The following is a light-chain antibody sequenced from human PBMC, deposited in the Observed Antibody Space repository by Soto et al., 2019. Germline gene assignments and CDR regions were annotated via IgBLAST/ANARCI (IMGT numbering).Light chain of an antibody. J-gene: IGKJ4*01. CDR3: QQLNSFPLT. Sequence: DIQMTQSPSFLSASVGDRVTITCRASHGISSFLAWYQQKPGEAPKLLIYAASTLQSGVPSRFSGSGSGTEFTLTISSLQPEDFASYYCQQLNSFPLTFGGGTKVDIK. V-gene: IGKV1-9*01. CDR2: AAS. CDR1: HGISSF.